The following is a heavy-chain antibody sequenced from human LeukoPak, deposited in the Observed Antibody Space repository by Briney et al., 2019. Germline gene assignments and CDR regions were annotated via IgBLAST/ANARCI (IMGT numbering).Heavy chain of an antibody. CDR3: AKGEYCSSTSCYYYYYYMDV. V-gene: IGHV3-23*01. CDR1: GFTFSSYA. D-gene: IGHD2-2*01. CDR2: ISGSGGST. J-gene: IGHJ6*03. Sequence: GGSLRLSCAAPGFTFSSYAMSWFRQAPGKGLEWVSAISGSGGSTYYADSVKGRFTISRDNSKNTLYLQMNSLRAEDTAVYYCAKGEYCSSTSCYYYYYYMDVWGKGTTVTVSS.